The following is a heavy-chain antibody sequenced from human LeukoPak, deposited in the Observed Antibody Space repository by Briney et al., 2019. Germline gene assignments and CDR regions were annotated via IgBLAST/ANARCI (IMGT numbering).Heavy chain of an antibody. J-gene: IGHJ6*03. CDR2: MNPNSGNT. Sequence: ASVKVSCKASGYTFTSYDINWVRQATGQRLEWMGWMNPNSGNTGYAQKFQGRVTITRNTSISTAYMELSSLRSEDTAVYYCARISSGWYFYYYYYMDVWGKGTTVTVSS. CDR1: GYTFTSYD. D-gene: IGHD6-19*01. CDR3: ARISSGWYFYYYYYMDV. V-gene: IGHV1-8*03.